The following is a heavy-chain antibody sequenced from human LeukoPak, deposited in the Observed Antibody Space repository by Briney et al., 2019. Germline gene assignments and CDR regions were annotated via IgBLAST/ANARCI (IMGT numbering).Heavy chain of an antibody. Sequence: GGSLRLSCAASGFTFSSYGMHWVRQAPGKGLEWVAVISYDETNEYYADSVKGRFTISRDYSKNTLYLQMNSLRAEDTAVYYCAKDLVSSTCYYGMDVWGQGTTVTVSS. CDR1: GFTFSSYG. CDR2: ISYDETNE. J-gene: IGHJ6*02. D-gene: IGHD6-13*01. V-gene: IGHV3-30*18. CDR3: AKDLVSSTCYYGMDV.